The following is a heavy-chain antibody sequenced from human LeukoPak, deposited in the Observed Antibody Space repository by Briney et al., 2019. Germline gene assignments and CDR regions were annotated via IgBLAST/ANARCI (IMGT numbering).Heavy chain of an antibody. V-gene: IGHV3-33*01. CDR1: GCTFSSYG. J-gene: IGHJ6*04. CDR2: IWYDGSNK. CDR3: ARHQAIAAAGTYYYGMDV. D-gene: IGHD6-13*01. Sequence: GGSLRLSCAASGCTFSSYGMHWVRQAPGKGLEWVAVIWYDGSNKYYADSVKGRFTISRDNSKNTLYLQMNSLRAEDTAVYYCARHQAIAAAGTYYYGMDVWGKGNTVTVSS.